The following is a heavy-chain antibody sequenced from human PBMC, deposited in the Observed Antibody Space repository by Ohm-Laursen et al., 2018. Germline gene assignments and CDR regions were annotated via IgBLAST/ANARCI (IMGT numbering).Heavy chain of an antibody. CDR1: GGSISSSNYY. CDR3: ASPPSGSGWYGNYFDS. Sequence: TLSLTCTVPGGSISSSNYYWGWFRQPPGKGLEWIGSIHSSGSTYYNPSLKSRVTISVDTSKNQFSLKLISVTAADTAVYYCASPPSGSGWYGNYFDSWGQGALVTVSS. D-gene: IGHD6-19*01. J-gene: IGHJ4*02. CDR2: IHSSGST. V-gene: IGHV4-39*01.